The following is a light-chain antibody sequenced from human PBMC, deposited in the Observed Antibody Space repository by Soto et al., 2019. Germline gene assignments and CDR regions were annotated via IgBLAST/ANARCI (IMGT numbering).Light chain of an antibody. J-gene: IGLJ1*01. Sequence: QSALTQPASVSGSPGQSITISCTGTSSDVGAYNFVSWYQQYPGKAPKVMIYEVNNRPSGVSNRFSGSKSGNTASQTISGLQAEDEADYYCSSFTRSSTYVFGSGTKLTVL. V-gene: IGLV2-14*01. CDR1: SSDVGAYNF. CDR3: SSFTRSSTYV. CDR2: EVN.